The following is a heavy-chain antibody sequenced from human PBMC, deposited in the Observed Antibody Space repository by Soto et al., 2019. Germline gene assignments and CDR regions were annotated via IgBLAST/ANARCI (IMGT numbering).Heavy chain of an antibody. V-gene: IGHV1-69*06. CDR3: ARSEYTDLNFYAMDV. CDR2: IIPIFGTP. CDR1: GGTFNNYA. Sequence: QVQLVQSGAEVKKPGSSVKVSCKASGGTFNNYAISWVRQAPGQGLEWLGGIIPIFGTPQYAQRFQGRVTITADKSTDTVYLALRSDDAAVYYCARSEYTDLNFYAMDVWGQGTTVTVSS. D-gene: IGHD2-21*02. J-gene: IGHJ6*02.